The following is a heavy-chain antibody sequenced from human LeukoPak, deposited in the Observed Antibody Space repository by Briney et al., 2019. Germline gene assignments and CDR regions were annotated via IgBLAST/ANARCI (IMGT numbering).Heavy chain of an antibody. Sequence: SETLSLTCTVSGGSISSSSYYWGWIRQPPGKGLEWIGSIYYSGSTYYNPSLKSRVTISVDKSKNQFSLKLSSVTAADTAVYYCARKEDKEFDYWGQGTLVTVSS. V-gene: IGHV4-39*01. J-gene: IGHJ4*02. CDR1: GGSISSSSYY. D-gene: IGHD2-15*01. CDR2: IYYSGST. CDR3: ARKEDKEFDY.